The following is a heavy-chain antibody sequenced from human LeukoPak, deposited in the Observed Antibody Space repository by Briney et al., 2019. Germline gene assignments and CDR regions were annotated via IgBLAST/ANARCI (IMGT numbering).Heavy chain of an antibody. Sequence: QAGGSLRLSCAASEFTFSSYGMHWVRQAPGKGLEWVAVIWYDGSNEYYADSVKGRFTISRDNSKDTLYLQMNSLRAEDTAVYYCARNENSGWGYFDYWGQGALVTVSS. CDR1: EFTFSSYG. CDR2: IWYDGSNE. CDR3: ARNENSGWGYFDY. D-gene: IGHD5-12*01. J-gene: IGHJ4*02. V-gene: IGHV3-33*01.